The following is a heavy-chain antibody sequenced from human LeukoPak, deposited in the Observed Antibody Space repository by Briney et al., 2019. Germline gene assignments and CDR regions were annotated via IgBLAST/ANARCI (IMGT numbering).Heavy chain of an antibody. CDR1: GGSISSGSYY. CDR3: ARGSVTGGWFDP. Sequence: SQTLSLTCTVSGGSISSGSYYWSWIRQPAGKGLEWTGRIYTSGSTNYNPSLKSRVTISVDTSKNQFSLKLSSVTAADTAVYYCARGSVTGGWFDPWGQGTLVTVSS. D-gene: IGHD2-21*02. CDR2: IYTSGST. V-gene: IGHV4-61*02. J-gene: IGHJ5*02.